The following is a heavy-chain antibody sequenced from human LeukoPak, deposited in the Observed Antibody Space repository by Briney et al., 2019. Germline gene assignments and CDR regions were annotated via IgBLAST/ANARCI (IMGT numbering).Heavy chain of an antibody. CDR1: GFTFSYA. CDR3: AKTSSSGNYFYYYGLDV. CDR2: IIGTGSST. Sequence: PGGSLRLSCVASGFTFSYAMSWVRQAPGKGLEWVSVIIGTGSSTTYADSVKGRFTISRDNSKNTLYLQMNSLRAEDTAVYYCAKTSSSGNYFYYYGLDVWGLGTTVTVSS. D-gene: IGHD6-13*01. J-gene: IGHJ6*02. V-gene: IGHV3-23*01.